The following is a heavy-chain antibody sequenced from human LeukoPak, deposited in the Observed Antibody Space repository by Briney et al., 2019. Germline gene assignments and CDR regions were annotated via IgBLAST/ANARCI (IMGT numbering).Heavy chain of an antibody. CDR2: IYYTGIT. J-gene: IGHJ4*02. CDR1: GGSISGYY. D-gene: IGHD6-25*01. Sequence: KASETLSLTCTVSGGSISGYYWSWIRQPPGKGLEWIAYIYYTGITNYNPSLKSRVTISLDTSENQISLKLSSVTAADTAVYFCAGSIAAANVWGQGTLVTVSS. CDR3: AGSIAAANV. V-gene: IGHV4-59*01.